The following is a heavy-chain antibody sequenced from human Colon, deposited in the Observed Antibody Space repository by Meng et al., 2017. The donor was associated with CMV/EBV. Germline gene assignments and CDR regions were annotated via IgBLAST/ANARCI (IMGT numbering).Heavy chain of an antibody. Sequence: GASLKISCAASGFTFSSYGMHWVRQAPGKGLEWVAVISYDGSNKYYADSVKGRFTISRDNAQNSLYLQMNSLRVEDTAIYYCMTPTASSDYWGQGTLVTVSS. CDR2: ISYDGSNK. CDR1: GFTFSSYG. J-gene: IGHJ4*02. V-gene: IGHV3-30*12. D-gene: IGHD6-6*01. CDR3: MTPTASSDY.